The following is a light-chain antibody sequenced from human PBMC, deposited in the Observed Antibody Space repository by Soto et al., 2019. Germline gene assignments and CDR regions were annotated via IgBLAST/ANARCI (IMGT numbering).Light chain of an antibody. CDR2: EVS. V-gene: IGLV2-18*02. CDR1: SSAVGSYNR. J-gene: IGLJ1*01. Sequence: QSALTQPPSVSGSPGQSVAISCSGTSSAVGSYNRVSWYQQPPGTAPKLMIYEVSNRPSGVPDRFSGSESGNTASLTISGLQAEDEADYYCSSFTSSSTYVFGTGTKVTVL. CDR3: SSFTSSSTYV.